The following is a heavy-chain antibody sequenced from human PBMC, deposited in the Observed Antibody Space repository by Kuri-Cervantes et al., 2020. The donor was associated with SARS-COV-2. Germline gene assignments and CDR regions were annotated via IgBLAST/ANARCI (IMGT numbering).Heavy chain of an antibody. V-gene: IGHV3-33*06. CDR2: IWPDGNNK. D-gene: IGHD1-26*01. CDR3: AKYMVGAAPFDS. CDR1: GFTFSSYG. J-gene: IGHJ4*02. Sequence: GGSLRLSCAASGFTFSSYGMHWVRQAPGKGLEWVAVIWPDGNNKYYGDSVKGRFTISRDNSKNTLYLQMNTLRADDAAVYYCAKYMVGAAPFDSWGQGTLVTVSS.